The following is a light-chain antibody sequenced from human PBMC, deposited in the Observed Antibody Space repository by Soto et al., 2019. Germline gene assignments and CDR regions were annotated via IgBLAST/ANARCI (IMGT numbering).Light chain of an antibody. CDR1: QSISSY. CDR3: QQSYSTPQT. J-gene: IGKJ3*01. Sequence: DIQMTQSPSSLSASVGDRVTITCRASQSISSYLNWYQQKPGKAPKLLIYAASSLQSGVPSRFSGSGSGTDFTLTISCLQPEDFATYYCQQSYSTPQTFGPGTKVDIK. CDR2: AAS. V-gene: IGKV1-39*01.